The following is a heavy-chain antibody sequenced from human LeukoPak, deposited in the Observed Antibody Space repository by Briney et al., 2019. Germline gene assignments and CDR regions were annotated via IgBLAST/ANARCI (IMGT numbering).Heavy chain of an antibody. V-gene: IGHV1-18*01. CDR1: GYTFTSAG. J-gene: IGHJ4*02. CDR2: SSAYNGNT. CDR3: AREVDYYDTSDYLPLGY. Sequence: GASVKVSCKASGYTFTSAGISWVREAPGHGVEWRGCSSAYNGNTNYVQKLQGRVTMTTDTSTSTPYMELRSLRSDDTAVYYCAREVDYYDTSDYLPLGYWGQGTLVTVSS. D-gene: IGHD3-22*01.